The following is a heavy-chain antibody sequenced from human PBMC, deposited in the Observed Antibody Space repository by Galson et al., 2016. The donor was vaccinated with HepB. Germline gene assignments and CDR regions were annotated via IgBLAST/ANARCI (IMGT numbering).Heavy chain of an antibody. J-gene: IGHJ6*03. CDR3: VTGIAVAGKYYYYYMDV. V-gene: IGHV4-39*01. CDR1: GDSISGTDYY. Sequence: LSLTCNVSGDSISGTDYYWGWIRQPPGRGLEWIGSIYYSGNTYYNPSLESRVTISVDTSKNQFSLRLSSVTAAETAVYYCVTGIAVAGKYYYYYMDVWGKGTPVTVSS. D-gene: IGHD6-19*01. CDR2: IYYSGNT.